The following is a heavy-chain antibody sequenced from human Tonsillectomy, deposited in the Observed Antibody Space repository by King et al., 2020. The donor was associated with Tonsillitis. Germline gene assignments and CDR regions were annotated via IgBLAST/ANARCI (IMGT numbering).Heavy chain of an antibody. CDR1: GGSVSSSSFY. D-gene: IGHD4-17*01. CDR2: ILYSEST. Sequence: QLQESGPGLVKPSETLSLTCTVSGGSVSSSSFYWGWIRQPPGKGLEWIGYILYSESTYYNPSLNSRVTISVDTSKNQFSLKLSSVTAADTAVYYCARHWGGTVTTPYFFDFWGQGALVTVSS. J-gene: IGHJ4*02. V-gene: IGHV4-39*01. CDR3: ARHWGGTVTTPYFFDF.